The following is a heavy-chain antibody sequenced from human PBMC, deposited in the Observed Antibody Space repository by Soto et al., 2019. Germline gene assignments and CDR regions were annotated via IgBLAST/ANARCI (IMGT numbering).Heavy chain of an antibody. V-gene: IGHV3-30*18. J-gene: IGHJ4*02. CDR1: GFTFSSYG. D-gene: IGHD3-10*01. Sequence: GGSLRLSCAASGFTFSSYGMHWVRQAPGKGLEWVAVISYDGSNKYYADSVKGRFTISRDNSKNALYLQMNSLRAEDTAVYYFAKGPLYGSGVIDYWGQGSLVTVSS. CDR3: AKGPLYGSGVIDY. CDR2: ISYDGSNK.